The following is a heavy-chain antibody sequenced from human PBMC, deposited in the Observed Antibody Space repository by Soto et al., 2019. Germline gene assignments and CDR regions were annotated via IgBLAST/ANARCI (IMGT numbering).Heavy chain of an antibody. V-gene: IGHV3-23*01. J-gene: IGHJ3*02. Sequence: EVQLLESGGGLAQPGGSLRLSCAASGFTFSSYSMNWVRQAPGKGLEWVSIISGSGGVTSYADSVKGRSTISRANYKNILFLQIKSLRDEDTAVYYCAKVADCGVSGCDDGIDIWGHGTLVTVS. D-gene: IGHD2-21*01. CDR1: GFTFSSYS. CDR3: AKVADCGVSGCDDGIDI. CDR2: ISGSGGVT.